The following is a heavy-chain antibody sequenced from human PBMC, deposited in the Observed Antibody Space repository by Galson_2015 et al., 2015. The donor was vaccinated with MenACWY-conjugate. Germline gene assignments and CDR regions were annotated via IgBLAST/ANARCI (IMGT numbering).Heavy chain of an antibody. J-gene: IGHJ5*02. CDR3: ARGVRAGASWYRGWFDP. Sequence: LSLTCTVSSGSINRSSSFWGWIRQPPGKGLECIGTIYYSGYTYYNPSLKSRVTISVDTSKNQFSLKLSSVAAADTAVYYCARGVRAGASWYRGWFDPWGQGTLVTVSS. CDR2: IYYSGYT. CDR1: SGSINRSSSF. V-gene: IGHV4-39*07. D-gene: IGHD6-13*01.